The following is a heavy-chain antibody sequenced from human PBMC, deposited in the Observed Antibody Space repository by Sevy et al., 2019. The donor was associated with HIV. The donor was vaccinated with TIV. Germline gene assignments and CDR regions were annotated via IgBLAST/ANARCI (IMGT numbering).Heavy chain of an antibody. CDR1: GYTFITYY. Sequence: ASVKVSCKASGYTFITYYVHWVRQAPGQGLEWMGLIDPSGSTRYAQKFQGRVSMTGDTSTTTVYMELSSLTSEDTAVYYCARDRDLSGSYLEYYYYAMDVWGQVTTVTVSS. J-gene: IGHJ6*02. CDR2: IDPSGST. D-gene: IGHD1-26*01. V-gene: IGHV1-46*01. CDR3: ARDRDLSGSYLEYYYYAMDV.